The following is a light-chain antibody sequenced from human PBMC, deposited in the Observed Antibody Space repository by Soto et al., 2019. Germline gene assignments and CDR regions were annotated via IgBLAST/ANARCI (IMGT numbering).Light chain of an antibody. V-gene: IGKV3-11*01. CDR1: QSVSSY. J-gene: IGKJ5*01. CDR3: QQRSNWPIT. CDR2: GAS. Sequence: EIVLTQSPATLSLSPGERATLSCRASQSVSSYLAWYQQKPGQAPRLLIYGASNRATGIPARFSGSGSGTDFTLTISSLXPXDFAVYYCQQRSNWPITVGQGTRLEIK.